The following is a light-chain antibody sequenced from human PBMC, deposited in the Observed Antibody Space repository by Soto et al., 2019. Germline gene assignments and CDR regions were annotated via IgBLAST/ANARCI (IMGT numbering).Light chain of an antibody. Sequence: TQSPVTPSLSPGERATLSCRASQSVSSYLAWYQQKPGQAPRLLIYDSSDRATGIPARFSGSGSGTDFTLTITSLEPEDFGVYYCQQRSNWPLTFGGGTKGDIK. J-gene: IGKJ4*01. V-gene: IGKV3-11*01. CDR2: DSS. CDR3: QQRSNWPLT. CDR1: QSVSSY.